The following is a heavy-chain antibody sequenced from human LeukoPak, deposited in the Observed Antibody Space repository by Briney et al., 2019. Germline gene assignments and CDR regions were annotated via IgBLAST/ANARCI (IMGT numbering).Heavy chain of an antibody. CDR3: ARDGGEGGYDPDAFDI. CDR2: ISSSSSTI. Sequence: PGGSLRLSCAASGFTFSSYSMNWVRQAPGKGLEWVSYISSSSSTIYYADSVKGRFTISRDNAKNSLYLQMNSLRAEDTAVYYCARDGGEGGYDPDAFDIWGQGTMVTVSS. V-gene: IGHV3-48*04. D-gene: IGHD5-12*01. J-gene: IGHJ3*02. CDR1: GFTFSSYS.